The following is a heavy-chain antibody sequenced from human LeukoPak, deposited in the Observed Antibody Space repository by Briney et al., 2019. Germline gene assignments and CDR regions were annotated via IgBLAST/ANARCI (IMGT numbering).Heavy chain of an antibody. J-gene: IGHJ4*02. V-gene: IGHV1-2*02. Sequence: ASVKVSCKASGYTFNDNNNYIHWLRQAPGHGFEWVAWINPATGGTNYERKFQGRVTVTRDTSINTAYLDLYNLKSDDTAVYYCARDRDNYNDLWSANIVAHWGQGTLVTVSS. CDR2: INPATGGT. D-gene: IGHD3-3*01. CDR3: ARDRDNYNDLWSANIVAH. CDR1: GYTFNDNNNY.